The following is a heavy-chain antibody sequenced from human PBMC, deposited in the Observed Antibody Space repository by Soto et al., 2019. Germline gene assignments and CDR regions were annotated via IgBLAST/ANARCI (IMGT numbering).Heavy chain of an antibody. V-gene: IGHV1-69*13. CDR3: ARDLTTVTDDAFDI. Sequence: GASVKVSCKASGGTFSSYAISWVRQAPGQGLEWMGGIIPIFGTANYEQKLQGRVTITADESTSTAYMELSSLRSEDTAVYYCARDLTTVTDDAFDIWGQGTMVTVSS. J-gene: IGHJ3*02. D-gene: IGHD4-17*01. CDR1: GGTFSSYA. CDR2: IIPIFGTA.